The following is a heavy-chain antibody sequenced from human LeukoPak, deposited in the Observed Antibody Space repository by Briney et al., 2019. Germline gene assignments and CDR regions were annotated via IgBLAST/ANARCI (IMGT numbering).Heavy chain of an antibody. CDR2: MNPNSGNT. D-gene: IGHD6-19*01. V-gene: IGHV1-8*01. J-gene: IGHJ5*02. CDR1: GYTFTSYD. CDR3: ARVGSSGWYENWFDP. Sequence: ASVKVSCKASGYTFTSYDINWVRQATGQGLEWMGWMNPNSGNTGYAQKFQGRITMTRNTSISTAYMELSSLRSEDTAVYYCARVGSSGWYENWFDPWGQGTLVTVSS.